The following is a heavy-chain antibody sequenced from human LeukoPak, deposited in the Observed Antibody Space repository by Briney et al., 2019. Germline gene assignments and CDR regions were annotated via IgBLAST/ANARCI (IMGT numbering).Heavy chain of an antibody. D-gene: IGHD6-13*01. Sequence: PSETLSLTCIVSGGSISSDYWSWIRQPPGKGLEWIGYMYNSGSTNYNPSLKSRVTTSVDPSKNQFSLKLSSVTAADTAMYYCARDQGYNFDYWGQGTLVTVSS. CDR2: MYNSGST. V-gene: IGHV4-59*01. CDR3: ARDQGYNFDY. J-gene: IGHJ4*02. CDR1: GGSISSDY.